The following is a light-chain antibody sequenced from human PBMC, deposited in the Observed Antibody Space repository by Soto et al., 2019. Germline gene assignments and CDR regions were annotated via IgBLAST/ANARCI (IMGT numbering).Light chain of an antibody. Sequence: QSVLTQPPSASGTPGQRVTISCSGSSSNIGSNTVNWYQQLPGTAPKLLIYSNNQRPSGVPDRSSGSKSGTSASLAISGLQSEDEADYYRAAWDDSLNGYYVFGTGTKVTVL. V-gene: IGLV1-44*01. CDR1: SSNIGSNT. CDR3: AAWDDSLNGYYV. CDR2: SNN. J-gene: IGLJ1*01.